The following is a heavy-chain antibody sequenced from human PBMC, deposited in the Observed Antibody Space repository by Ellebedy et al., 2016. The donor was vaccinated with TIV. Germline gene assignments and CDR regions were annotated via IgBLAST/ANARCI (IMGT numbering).Heavy chain of an antibody. D-gene: IGHD4-17*01. J-gene: IGHJ4*02. V-gene: IGHV5-10-1*01. Sequence: GESLKISCKISGYNFTNNWISWVRQKPGKGLEWMGRIHPSDSYTNYRPSFQGHVSISVDKSITTAFLQWSSLQASDTALYYCARRGDSDFDSWGQGTLVIVSP. CDR1: GYNFTNNW. CDR2: IHPSDSYT. CDR3: ARRGDSDFDS.